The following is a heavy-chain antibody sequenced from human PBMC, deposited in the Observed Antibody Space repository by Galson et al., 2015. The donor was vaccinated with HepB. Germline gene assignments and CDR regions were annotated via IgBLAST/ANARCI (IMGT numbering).Heavy chain of an antibody. J-gene: IGHJ6*03. CDR3: AKRPSNTFFGPGKNYMDV. V-gene: IGHV3-23*01. CDR1: GFTFSSHA. CDR2: ISGSGDTT. Sequence: SLRLSCAASGFTFSSHAMSWVRQAPGKGLEWMSGISGSGDTTYYAGSVEGRFTISRDNSKNTLYMQINSLTAEDTAVYYCAKRPSNTFFGPGKNYMDVRGKATTLTVPS. D-gene: IGHD3-3*01.